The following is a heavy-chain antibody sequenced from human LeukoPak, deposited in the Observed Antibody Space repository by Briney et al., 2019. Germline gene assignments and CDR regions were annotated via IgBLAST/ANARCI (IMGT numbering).Heavy chain of an antibody. V-gene: IGHV5-51*01. D-gene: IGHD3-10*01. CDR3: ARGSTTMVRGVIKGVAFDM. Sequence: GESLKISCKGSGYSFTSYWIGWVRQMPGKGLEWMGIIYPGDSDTRYSPSFQGQATISADKSISTAFLQWSSLKASDTAMYSCARGSTTMVRGVIKGVAFDMWGQGTMVTVSP. J-gene: IGHJ3*02. CDR2: IYPGDSDT. CDR1: GYSFTSYW.